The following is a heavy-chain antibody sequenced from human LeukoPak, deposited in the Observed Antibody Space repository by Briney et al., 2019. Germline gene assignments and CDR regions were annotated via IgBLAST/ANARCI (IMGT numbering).Heavy chain of an antibody. Sequence: GGSLRLSCAASGFTVSSNYMSWVRQAPGKGLEWVSVIYSGGSTYYADSVKGRFTISRDNSKNTLYLQMNSLRAEDTAVYYCARSPSATYYYGMDVWGQGTTVTVSS. CDR3: ARSPSATYYYGMDV. V-gene: IGHV3-53*01. CDR1: GFTVSSNY. CDR2: IYSGGST. J-gene: IGHJ6*02. D-gene: IGHD3-3*01.